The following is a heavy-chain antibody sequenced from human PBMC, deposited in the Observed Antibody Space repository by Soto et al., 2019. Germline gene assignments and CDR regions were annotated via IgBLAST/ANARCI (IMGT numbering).Heavy chain of an antibody. CDR3: ARGWFGPDV. D-gene: IGHD3-10*01. CDR1: GFTLSGRS. V-gene: IGHV3-74*01. Sequence: EVQLVESGGGLVQPGGSLRLSCAASGFTLSGRSMHWVRQAPGKGLVWVSGIDNAGTDSTYADSVKGRFTSSRDNAKNMLYLRMNSRRVEDTGVYYCARGWFGPDVWGKGTAVTVSS. J-gene: IGHJ6*04. CDR2: IDNAGTDS.